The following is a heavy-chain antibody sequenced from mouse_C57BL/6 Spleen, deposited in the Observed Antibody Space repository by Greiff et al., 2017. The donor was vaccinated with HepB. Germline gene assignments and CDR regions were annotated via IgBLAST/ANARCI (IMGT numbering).Heavy chain of an antibody. J-gene: IGHJ4*01. CDR2: IYPGDGDT. Sequence: QVHVKQSGAELVKPGASVKISCKASGYAFSSYWMNWVKQRPGKGLEWIGQIYPGDGDTNYNGKFKGKATLTADKSSSTAYMQRSSLTSEDSAVYICARRGFDYYAMDYWGEGTSVTVSS. V-gene: IGHV1-80*01. CDR1: GYAFSSYW. CDR3: ARRGFDYYAMDY.